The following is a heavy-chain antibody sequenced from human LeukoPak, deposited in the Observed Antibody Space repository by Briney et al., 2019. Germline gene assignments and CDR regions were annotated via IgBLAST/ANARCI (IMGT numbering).Heavy chain of an antibody. D-gene: IGHD2-2*02. CDR1: GYTFTGYY. CDR3: AIEFATVVVSAVISAFDI. J-gene: IGHJ3*02. CDR2: INPNSGGT. Sequence: ASVTVSCKASGYTFTGYYMHWVRQAPGQGLEWMGWINPNSGGTNYAQKFQGRVTMTRDTSIRTAYMELSRLRSDDTAVYYCAIEFATVVVSAVISAFDIWGQGTMVTVSS. V-gene: IGHV1-2*02.